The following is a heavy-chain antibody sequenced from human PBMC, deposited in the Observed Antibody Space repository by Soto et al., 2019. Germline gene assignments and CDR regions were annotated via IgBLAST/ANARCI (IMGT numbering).Heavy chain of an antibody. V-gene: IGHV3-7*01. CDR3: ERGLVDPSDQSDSSGYHVFDY. J-gene: IGHJ4*02. Sequence: EVQLVESGGGLVQPGGSLRLSCAVSGFTFSSNWMSWVRKAPGKGREWVANIKQDGTEKYDVDSVTGPFTISRDKAKNSLNLQMSSLGAEYRAVYYCERGLVDPSDQSDSSGYHVFDYWGKGTMVTVSS. D-gene: IGHD3-22*01. CDR1: GFTFSSNW. CDR2: IKQDGTEK.